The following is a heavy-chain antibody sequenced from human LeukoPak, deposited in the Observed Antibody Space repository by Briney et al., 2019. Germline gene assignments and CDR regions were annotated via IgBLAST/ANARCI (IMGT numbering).Heavy chain of an antibody. CDR1: GFTFSSYG. CDR2: TSYDGSNK. D-gene: IGHD5-12*01. Sequence: GRSLTLSCAASGFTFSSYGMHWVRQAPGKGLEWVAVTSYDGSNKYYADSVKGRFTISRDNSKNTLYLQMNSLRAEDTAVYYCAKSGYSGYDSGIDYWGQGTLVTVSS. V-gene: IGHV3-30*18. J-gene: IGHJ4*02. CDR3: AKSGYSGYDSGIDY.